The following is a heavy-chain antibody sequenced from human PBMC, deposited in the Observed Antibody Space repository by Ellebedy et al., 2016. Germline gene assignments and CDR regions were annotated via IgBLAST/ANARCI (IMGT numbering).Heavy chain of an antibody. V-gene: IGHV3-74*01. J-gene: IGHJ2*01. Sequence: GGSLRLSXAASGFAFSDFSMHWVRQVPGKGLVWLSRLYIDGTSINYADSVRGRFTSSRDYVENTLYLQMNSLRADDTAVYYCARDGGGPGGDWYFDLWGRGTLVTVSS. CDR2: LYIDGTSI. D-gene: IGHD3-16*01. CDR3: ARDGGGPGGDWYFDL. CDR1: GFAFSDFS.